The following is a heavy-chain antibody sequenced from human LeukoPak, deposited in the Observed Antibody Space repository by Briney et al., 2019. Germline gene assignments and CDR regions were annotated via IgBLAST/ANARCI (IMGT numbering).Heavy chain of an antibody. CDR2: ISYDGSNK. D-gene: IGHD3-10*01. CDR3: ANGYYYGSGSYYEEAFDI. J-gene: IGHJ3*02. Sequence: GRSLRLSCAASGFTFSNYGMHWVRQASGKGLEWVVVISYDGSNKYYADSVKGRFTISRDNSKNTLYLQMNSLRAEDTAVYYCANGYYYGSGSYYEEAFDIWGQGTMVTVSS. V-gene: IGHV3-30*18. CDR1: GFTFSNYG.